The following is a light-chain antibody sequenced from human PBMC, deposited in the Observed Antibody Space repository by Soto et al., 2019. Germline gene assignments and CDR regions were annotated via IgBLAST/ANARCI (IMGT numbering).Light chain of an antibody. CDR3: SSYTTTSTPYV. J-gene: IGLJ1*01. CDR2: EVT. Sequence: QSALTQPASVSGSPGQSITISCTGPSSDVGGYNYVSWYQQHPGKAPKLMIYEVTKRPSGVSDRFSGSKSGNTASLTISGLQAEDEADYYCSSYTTTSTPYVFGTGTKLTVL. CDR1: SSDVGGYNY. V-gene: IGLV2-14*01.